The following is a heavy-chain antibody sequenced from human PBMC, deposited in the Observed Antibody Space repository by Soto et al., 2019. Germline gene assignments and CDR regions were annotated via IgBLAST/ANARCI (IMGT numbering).Heavy chain of an antibody. J-gene: IGHJ4*02. Sequence: QVQLQQWGAGLLKPSETLSLTCAVYGGSFSGYYWTWIRQPPGTGLEWIGEINHSGSTNYNPSLKSRVTISVDTSKNQFSLTLTSVTAAGTAVYYCAREKITGLFDYWGQGTLVTVSS. CDR3: AREKITGLFDY. CDR2: INHSGST. CDR1: GGSFSGYY. V-gene: IGHV4-34*01. D-gene: IGHD2-8*02.